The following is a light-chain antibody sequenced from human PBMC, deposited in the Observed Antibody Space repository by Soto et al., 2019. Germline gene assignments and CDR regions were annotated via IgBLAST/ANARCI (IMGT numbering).Light chain of an antibody. Sequence: LTQPASVSGSPGQSITISCTGTSSDVGYYNFVSWYQQHPGKAPKLIIYEVSNRPSGVSNRFSASKSGNTASLTISGLQAEDEADYHCSSYSGSTAFYVFGTGTKVTVL. J-gene: IGLJ1*01. CDR1: SSDVGYYNF. CDR2: EVS. V-gene: IGLV2-14*01. CDR3: SSYSGSTAFYV.